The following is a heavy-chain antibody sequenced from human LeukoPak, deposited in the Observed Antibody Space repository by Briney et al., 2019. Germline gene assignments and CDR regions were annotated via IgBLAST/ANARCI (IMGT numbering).Heavy chain of an antibody. D-gene: IGHD3-10*01. J-gene: IGHJ5*02. CDR3: ARERITMVRGDNWFDP. Sequence: SETLSLTCTVSGGSISSYYWSWIRQPPGKGLEWIGYIYYSGSTNYNPSLKSRVTISVDTSKNQFSLKLSSVTAADTAVYYRARERITMVRGDNWFDPWGQGTLVTVSS. CDR2: IYYSGST. CDR1: GGSISSYY. V-gene: IGHV4-59*01.